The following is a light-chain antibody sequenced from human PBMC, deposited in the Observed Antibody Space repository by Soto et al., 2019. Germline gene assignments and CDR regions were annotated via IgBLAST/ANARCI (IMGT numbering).Light chain of an antibody. CDR2: DAS. Sequence: EIVLTQSPATLSLSPGERATLSCRASQSVSSYLAWYQQKPGQAPRLLISDASTGASGIPPRFSGSGSGTEFTLTIDRLQSADFAVYYCQQYDRWPVTFGGGTKVDIK. V-gene: IGKV3-15*01. J-gene: IGKJ4*01. CDR1: QSVSSY. CDR3: QQYDRWPVT.